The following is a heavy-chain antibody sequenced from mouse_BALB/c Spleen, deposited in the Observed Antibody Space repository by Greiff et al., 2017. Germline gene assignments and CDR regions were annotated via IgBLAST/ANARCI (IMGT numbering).Heavy chain of an antibody. CDR1: GYTFTDYA. CDR2: ISTYYGNT. D-gene: IGHD1-2*01. V-gene: IGHV1-67*01. CDR3: ARKGNTATYPWFAY. Sequence: QVQLQQSGPELVRPGVSVKISCKGSGYTFTDYAMHWVKQSHATSLEWIGVISTYYGNTNYNQKFKGKATMTVDKSSSTAYMELARLTSEDSAIYYCARKGNTATYPWFAYWGQGTLVTVSA. J-gene: IGHJ3*01.